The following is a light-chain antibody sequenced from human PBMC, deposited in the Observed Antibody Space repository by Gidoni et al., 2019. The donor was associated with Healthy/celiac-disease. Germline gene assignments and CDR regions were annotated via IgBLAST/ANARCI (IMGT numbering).Light chain of an antibody. Sequence: EFVLTQSPATLSLSPGERATLSCRASQSVSSYLAWYQQKPGQAPRLLIYDASNRATGIPARFSGSGSGTDFTLTSSSLEPEDFAVYYCQQLSNWPPTFGQGTKVEIK. CDR1: QSVSSY. CDR3: QQLSNWPPT. J-gene: IGKJ1*01. CDR2: DAS. V-gene: IGKV3-11*01.